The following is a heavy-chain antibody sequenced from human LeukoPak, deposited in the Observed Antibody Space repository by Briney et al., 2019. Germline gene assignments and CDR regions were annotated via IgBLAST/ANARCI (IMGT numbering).Heavy chain of an antibody. CDR2: IYYSGDT. Sequence: SETLSLTCSVSGGSISSHFWSWIRRPPGKRLEWIGYIYYSGDTNYSPSLKSRVTISVDMSKNQFSLKLSSVTAADTAVYYCSRGHLALDYWGQGTLVTVSS. V-gene: IGHV4-59*11. J-gene: IGHJ4*02. CDR3: SRGHLALDY. CDR1: GGSISSHF.